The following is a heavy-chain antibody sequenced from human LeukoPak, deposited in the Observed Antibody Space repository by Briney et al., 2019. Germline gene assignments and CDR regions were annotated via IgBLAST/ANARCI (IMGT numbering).Heavy chain of an antibody. CDR1: GFTFSSYS. CDR2: ISSSSSTI. Sequence: GGSLRLSCAASGFTFSSYSMTWVRQAPRVGLEWLSYISSSSSTIYYADSVKGRFTISRDNAKTSLYLQMNSLRAEDTAVYYCARAPGTYYYDHWGQGTLVTVSS. V-gene: IGHV3-48*01. CDR3: ARAPGTYYYDH. J-gene: IGHJ4*02.